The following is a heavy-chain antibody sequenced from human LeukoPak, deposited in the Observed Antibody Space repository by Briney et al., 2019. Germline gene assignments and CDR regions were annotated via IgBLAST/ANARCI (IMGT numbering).Heavy chain of an antibody. CDR2: IKSKTDGGTT. J-gene: IGHJ4*02. Sequence: GGSLRLSCAASGFTFSNAWMSWVRQAPGKGLEWVGRIKSKTDGGTTDYAAPVKGRFTISRDDSKNTLYLQMNSLKTEDTAVYYCTTESGIWFGDAPDYWGQGTLVTVSS. V-gene: IGHV3-15*01. CDR3: TTESGIWFGDAPDY. CDR1: GFTFSNAW. D-gene: IGHD3-10*01.